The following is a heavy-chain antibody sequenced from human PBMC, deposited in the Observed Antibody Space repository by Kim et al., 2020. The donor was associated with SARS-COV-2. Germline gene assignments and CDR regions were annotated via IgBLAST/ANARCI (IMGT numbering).Heavy chain of an antibody. V-gene: IGHV4-39*01. CDR2: IYYSGST. CDR1: GGSISSSSYY. CDR3: ARRGVVVPAAIGY. D-gene: IGHD2-2*02. J-gene: IGHJ4*02. Sequence: SETLSLTCTVSGGSISSSSYYWGWIRQPPGKGLEWIGSIYYSGSTYYNPSLKSRVTISVDTSKNQFSLKLSSVTAAGTAVYYCARRGVVVPAAIGYWGQGTLVTVSS.